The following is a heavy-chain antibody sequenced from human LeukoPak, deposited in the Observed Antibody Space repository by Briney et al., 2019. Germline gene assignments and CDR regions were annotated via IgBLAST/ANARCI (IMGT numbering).Heavy chain of an antibody. CDR1: GFTFSSYA. Sequence: SGGSLRLSCAASGFTFSSYAMNWVRQAPGKGLEWVGRIKTKTDGGTTDYAAPVKGRFTISRDDSKNTLYLQMNSLKTEDTAVYYCTTGGLERFFFDYWGQGTLVTVSS. CDR3: TTGGLERFFFDY. J-gene: IGHJ4*02. V-gene: IGHV3-15*07. D-gene: IGHD1-1*01. CDR2: IKTKTDGGTT.